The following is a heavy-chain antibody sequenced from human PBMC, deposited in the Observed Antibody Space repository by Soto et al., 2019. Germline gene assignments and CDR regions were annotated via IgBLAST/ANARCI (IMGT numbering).Heavy chain of an antibody. D-gene: IGHD6-19*01. V-gene: IGHV3-48*01. CDR1: GFTFSSYS. CDR2: ISSSGSTI. Sequence: EVQLVESGGGLVQPGGSLRLSCAASGFTFSSYSMNWVRQAPGKGLEWVSYISSSGSTIYYADSVKGRFTISRDNAKNSLYLQMNSLRAEDTGVYYCARDPDSSGWYNWFDPWGQGTLVTVSS. J-gene: IGHJ5*02. CDR3: ARDPDSSGWYNWFDP.